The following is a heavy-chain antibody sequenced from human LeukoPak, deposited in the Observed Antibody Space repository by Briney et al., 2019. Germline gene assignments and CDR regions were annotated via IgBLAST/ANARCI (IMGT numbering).Heavy chain of an antibody. D-gene: IGHD5-18*01. Sequence: ASVKVSCKASGYTFTSYGISWVRQAPGQGLEWMGWISTYNGNTNYVQNLQGRVTMTTDPSTSTAYMELRSLRSDDTAVYYCARGSEGYSYGYSWGQGTLVTVSS. V-gene: IGHV1-18*01. CDR3: ARGSEGYSYGYS. CDR2: ISTYNGNT. CDR1: GYTFTSYG. J-gene: IGHJ4*02.